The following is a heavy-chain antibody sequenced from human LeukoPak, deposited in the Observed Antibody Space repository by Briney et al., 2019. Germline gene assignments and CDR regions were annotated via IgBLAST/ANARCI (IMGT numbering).Heavy chain of an antibody. CDR1: GFTFSTFA. Sequence: PGGSLRLSCEASGFTFSTFAMIWVRQPPGKGLEWVSSIFPSGGEIHYADSVRGRFTISRDNSKSTLSLQMNSPRAEDTAIYYCARRAGEYSHPYDYWGQGTLVTVSS. D-gene: IGHD2-15*01. J-gene: IGHJ4*02. CDR2: IFPSGGEI. CDR3: ARRAGEYSHPYDY. V-gene: IGHV3-23*01.